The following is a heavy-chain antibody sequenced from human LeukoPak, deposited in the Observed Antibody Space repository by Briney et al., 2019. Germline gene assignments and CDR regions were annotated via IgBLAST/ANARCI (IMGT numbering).Heavy chain of an antibody. CDR1: GFTFDDYS. D-gene: IGHD6-13*01. Sequence: GGSLRLPCAASGFTFDDYSMHWVRQSPGKGLEWLSGLGWNGDIIDYADSVKGRFTISRDNAENFLYLQMDSLKTEDTALYYCAKGSLIAASGTLFDFWGQGTRVTVSS. V-gene: IGHV3-9*01. CDR2: LGWNGDII. J-gene: IGHJ4*02. CDR3: AKGSLIAASGTLFDF.